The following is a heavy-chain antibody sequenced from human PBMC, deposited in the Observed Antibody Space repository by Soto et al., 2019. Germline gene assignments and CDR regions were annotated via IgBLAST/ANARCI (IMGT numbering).Heavy chain of an antibody. J-gene: IGHJ4*02. CDR2: IKSKTDGGTT. D-gene: IGHD3-10*01. Sequence: GGSLRLSCAASGFTFSNAWMNWVRQAPGKGLEWVGRIKSKTDGGTTDYAAPVKGRFTISRDDSKNTLYLQMNSLKTEDTAVYYCTTNLWFGELLYFYWGQGTLVTVSS. CDR1: GFTFSNAW. CDR3: TTNLWFGELLYFY. V-gene: IGHV3-15*07.